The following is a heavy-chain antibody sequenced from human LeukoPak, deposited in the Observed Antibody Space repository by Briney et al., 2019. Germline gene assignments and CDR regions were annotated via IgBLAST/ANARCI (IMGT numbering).Heavy chain of an antibody. V-gene: IGHV3-13*01. J-gene: IGHJ4*02. Sequence: GGSLRLSCAASGFTFSSYDMHWVRQLTGKGLEWVSAIGTAGDAYYPGTVKGRFTISRDNAKNSLYLQMDSLRAEDTAVFYCARAQIVVVPGAIERGNFDYWGQGTLVTVSS. CDR2: IGTAGDA. CDR1: GFTFSSYD. CDR3: ARAQIVVVPGAIERGNFDY. D-gene: IGHD2-2*02.